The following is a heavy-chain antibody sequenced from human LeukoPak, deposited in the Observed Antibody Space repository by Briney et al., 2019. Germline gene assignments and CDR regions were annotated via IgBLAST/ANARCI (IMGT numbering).Heavy chain of an antibody. CDR3: ARPHSGHLFDY. D-gene: IGHD3-10*01. Sequence: GGSLRLSCAAAGFTFSSYSMNWVRQAPGKGLEWVSYISRSSNTIYYADSVKGRFTISRDNAKNSLHLQMNSLRDEDTAVYYCARPHSGHLFDYWGQGTLVTVSS. J-gene: IGHJ4*02. CDR1: GFTFSSYS. V-gene: IGHV3-48*02. CDR2: ISRSSNTI.